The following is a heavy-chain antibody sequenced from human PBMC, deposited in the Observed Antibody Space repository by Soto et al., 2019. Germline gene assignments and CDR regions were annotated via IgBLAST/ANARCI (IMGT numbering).Heavy chain of an antibody. V-gene: IGHV4-30-2*01. CDR2: IYHSGST. CDR3: ARAGGLGAVAVDS. CDR1: GGSISSGGYS. J-gene: IGHJ4*02. D-gene: IGHD1-26*01. Sequence: QLQLQESGSGLVKPSQTLSLTCAVSGGSISSGGYSWSWIRQPPGKGLEWIGYIYHSGSTYYNPSLKSRVTISVARAKNQFSLKLSSVPAADTAVYYCARAGGLGAVAVDSWGQGTLVTVSS.